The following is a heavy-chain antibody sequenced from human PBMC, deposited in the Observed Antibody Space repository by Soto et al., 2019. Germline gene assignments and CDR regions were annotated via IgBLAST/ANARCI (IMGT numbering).Heavy chain of an antibody. CDR3: TKRATTVPTPGNYFDS. CDR2: LTRGGTS. CDR1: GFTFSDYS. J-gene: IGHJ4*02. V-gene: IGHV3-23*01. Sequence: PGGSLRLSCAASGFTFSDYSMSWVRQTPERGLEWVSTLTRGGTSYYADSVQGRFTVSRDNSKNTVSLQMHSLRAEDTALYYCTKRATTVPTPGNYFDSWGQGTLLTVSS. D-gene: IGHD1-1*01.